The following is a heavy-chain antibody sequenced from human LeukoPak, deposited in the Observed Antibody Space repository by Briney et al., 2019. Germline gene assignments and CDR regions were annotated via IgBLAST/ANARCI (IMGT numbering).Heavy chain of an antibody. Sequence: GAAVTVTCKGSGYTFTSYGIRWVRQAPGQGLEWMGLIGAYNGNTHSGQKLLRRVTMATDTSTSTAYMELRSLRSDDTAVYYCARDEGPYDFWSGYSSVAWFDPWGQGTLVTVSS. D-gene: IGHD3-3*01. CDR1: GYTFTSYG. V-gene: IGHV1-18*01. CDR2: IGAYNGNT. CDR3: ARDEGPYDFWSGYSSVAWFDP. J-gene: IGHJ5*02.